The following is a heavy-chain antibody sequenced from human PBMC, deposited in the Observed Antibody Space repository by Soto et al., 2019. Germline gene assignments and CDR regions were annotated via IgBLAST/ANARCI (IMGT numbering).Heavy chain of an antibody. CDR2: IIPLYGTV. CDR1: GGTFNSYG. V-gene: IGHV1-69*05. Sequence: QAHLAQSGAEVKKPGSSVTVSCKASGGTFNSYGISWVRQAPGQGLDWMGVIIPLYGTVNYAQKFQGRVSITTDKSPSKAYMDLNSLRTDATAGYYCARMRVIRGVIPSNFGHWGQGTQVTVTS. CDR3: ARMRVIRGVIPSNFGH. D-gene: IGHD3-16*02. J-gene: IGHJ4*02.